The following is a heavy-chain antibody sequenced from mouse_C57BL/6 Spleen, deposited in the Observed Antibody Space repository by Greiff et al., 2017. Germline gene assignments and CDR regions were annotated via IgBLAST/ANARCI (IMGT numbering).Heavy chain of an antibody. V-gene: IGHV1-64*01. D-gene: IGHD1-1*01. CDR1: GYTFTSYW. J-gene: IGHJ2*01. CDR3: ARKTGRGSSFYVDY. CDR2: IHPNSGST. Sequence: QVQLQQPGAELVKPGASVKLSCKASGYTFTSYWMHWVKQRPGQGLEWIGMIHPNSGSTNYNEKFKSKATLTVDKSSSTAYMQLSSLTSEDSAVYYCARKTGRGSSFYVDYWGQGTTLTVSS.